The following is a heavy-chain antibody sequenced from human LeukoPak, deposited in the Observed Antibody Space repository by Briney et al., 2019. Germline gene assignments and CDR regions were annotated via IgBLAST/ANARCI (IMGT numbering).Heavy chain of an antibody. CDR2: MNPNSGNT. CDR3: ARGHYYDSSGYYETNSVGAFDI. Sequence: GASVKVSCKASGYTFTSYDINWVRQATGQGLEWMGWMNPNSGNTGYAQKFQGRVTMTRNTSISTAYMELSSLRSEDTAVYYCARGHYYDSSGYYETNSVGAFDIWGQGTMVTVSS. J-gene: IGHJ3*02. D-gene: IGHD3-22*01. V-gene: IGHV1-8*01. CDR1: GYTFTSYD.